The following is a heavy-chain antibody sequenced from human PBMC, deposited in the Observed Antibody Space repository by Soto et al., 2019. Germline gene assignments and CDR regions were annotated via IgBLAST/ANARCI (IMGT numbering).Heavy chain of an antibody. D-gene: IGHD2-2*01. CDR1: GFTFSSDA. V-gene: IGHV3-23*01. J-gene: IGHJ6*02. CDR2: ISGSGGST. Sequence: PGGSLRLSCAASGFTFSSDAMSWIRQAPGKGLEWVSAISGSGGSTYYADSVKGRFTISRDNSKNTLYLQMNSLRAEDTAVYYCAKEVVPAATFYYYYGMDVWGQGTTVTVSS. CDR3: AKEVVPAATFYYYYGMDV.